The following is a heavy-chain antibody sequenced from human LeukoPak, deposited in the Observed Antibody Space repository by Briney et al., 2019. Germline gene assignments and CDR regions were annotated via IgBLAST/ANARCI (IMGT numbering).Heavy chain of an antibody. CDR3: ARGHGSSSWPKHYYYYYYMDV. V-gene: IGHV4-59*01. CDR2: ISYSGST. D-gene: IGHD6-13*01. CDR1: GGSISSYY. J-gene: IGHJ6*03. Sequence: SENLSLTCTVSGGSISSYYWSWIRQPPGKGLEWIGYISYSGSTNYNPSLKSRVTISVDTSKNQFSLKLSSVTAADTAVYYCARGHGSSSWPKHYYYYYYMDVWGKGTTVTVSS.